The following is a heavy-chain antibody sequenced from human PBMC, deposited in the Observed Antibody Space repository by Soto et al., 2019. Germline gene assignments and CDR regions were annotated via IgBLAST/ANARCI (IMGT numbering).Heavy chain of an antibody. Sequence: GGSLRLSCAASGFTFSSYGMHWVRQAPGKGLEWVAVISYDGSNKYYADSVKGRFTISRDNSKNTLYLQMNSLRAEDTAVYYCAKDMYPDVDTAMADGYYFDYWGQGTLVTVSS. V-gene: IGHV3-30*18. CDR3: AKDMYPDVDTAMADGYYFDY. CDR2: ISYDGSNK. J-gene: IGHJ4*02. CDR1: GFTFSSYG. D-gene: IGHD5-18*01.